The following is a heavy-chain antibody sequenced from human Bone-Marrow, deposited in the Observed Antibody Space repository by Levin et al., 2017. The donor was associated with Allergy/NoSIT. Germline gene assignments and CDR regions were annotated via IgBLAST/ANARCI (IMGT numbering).Heavy chain of an antibody. CDR2: SYSGGDT. Sequence: SGGSLRLSCAGFGFSVANSFMSWVRQAPGKGLEWVSLSYSGGDTEYADSVKGRFTISRDNSRNTVHLEMNSLRAEDTAVYYCARGPEATYDGMDVWGQGTTVTVS. CDR1: GFSVANSF. CDR3: ARGPEATYDGMDV. V-gene: IGHV3-53*01. J-gene: IGHJ6*02.